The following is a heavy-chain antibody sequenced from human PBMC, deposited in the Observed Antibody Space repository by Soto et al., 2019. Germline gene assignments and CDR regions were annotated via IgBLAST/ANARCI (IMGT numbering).Heavy chain of an antibody. V-gene: IGHV1-2*02. CDR2: INPNSGGT. CDR1: GYTFTGYY. J-gene: IGHJ4*02. Sequence: ASVKVSCKASGYTFTGYYMHWVRQAPGQGLEWMGWINPNSGGTNYAQKFQGRVTITADESTSTAYMELSSLRSEDTAVYYCAREGIAARPGQFDCWGRGRLVTVSS. D-gene: IGHD6-6*01. CDR3: AREGIAARPGQFDC.